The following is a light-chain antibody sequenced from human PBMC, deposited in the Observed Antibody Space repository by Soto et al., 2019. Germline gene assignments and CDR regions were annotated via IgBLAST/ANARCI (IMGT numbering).Light chain of an antibody. CDR1: NSNIGKNT. J-gene: IGLJ1*01. CDR2: SNN. Sequence: QSVLTQPPSASGTPGQRLSISCSGSNSNIGKNTVNWYQQLPRTAPKLLIYSNNQRPSGVPDRFSGSKSGTSASLAISGLQSEDEADYYCKSFTNSSTYVFGTGTKVTVL. V-gene: IGLV1-44*01. CDR3: KSFTNSSTYV.